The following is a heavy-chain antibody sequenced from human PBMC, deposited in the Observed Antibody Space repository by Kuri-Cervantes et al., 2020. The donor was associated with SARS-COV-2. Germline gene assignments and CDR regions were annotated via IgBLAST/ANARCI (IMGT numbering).Heavy chain of an antibody. CDR3: ARVGFGDYEIDY. J-gene: IGHJ4*02. CDR1: GYTFTGYY. CDR2: INPNSGGT. D-gene: IGHD4-17*01. V-gene: IGHV1-2*02. Sequence: ASVKVSCKASGYTFTGYYMHWVRQAPGQGPEWMGWINPNSGGTNYAQKFQGRVTMTRDTSTNTAYMELSRLRSDDTAVYYCARVGFGDYEIDYWGQGTLVTVSS.